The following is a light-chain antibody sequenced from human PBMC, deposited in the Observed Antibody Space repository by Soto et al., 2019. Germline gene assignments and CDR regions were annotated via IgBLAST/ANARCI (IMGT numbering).Light chain of an antibody. Sequence: QSALTQPASVSGSPGQSITISCTGTSSDVGGYNYVSWYQQHPGKAPKLMIYEVSNRPSGVSNLFSGSKSGNTASLTISGLQAEYEADYYCSSYTSSRGVVFGGGTKLTVL. J-gene: IGLJ2*01. V-gene: IGLV2-14*01. CDR2: EVS. CDR1: SSDVGGYNY. CDR3: SSYTSSRGVV.